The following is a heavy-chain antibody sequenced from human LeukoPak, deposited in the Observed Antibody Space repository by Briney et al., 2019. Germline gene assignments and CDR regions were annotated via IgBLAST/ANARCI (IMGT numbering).Heavy chain of an antibody. Sequence: GRSLRLSCAASGFTFSSYGMHWVRQAPGKGLEWVSAISGSGGSTYYADSVKGRFTISRDNSKNTLYLQMNSLRAEDTAVYYCAKPVLHSSSWYDYWGQGTLVTVSS. CDR1: GFTFSSYG. V-gene: IGHV3-23*01. D-gene: IGHD6-13*01. CDR3: AKPVLHSSSWYDY. CDR2: ISGSGGST. J-gene: IGHJ4*02.